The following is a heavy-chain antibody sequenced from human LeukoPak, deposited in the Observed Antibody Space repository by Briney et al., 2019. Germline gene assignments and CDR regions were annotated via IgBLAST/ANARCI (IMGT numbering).Heavy chain of an antibody. V-gene: IGHV4-38-2*02. J-gene: IGHJ6*03. CDR2: IFYTGST. D-gene: IGHD6-13*01. CDR3: ARLYSNNWSVRYYYMDV. CDR1: GYSISSGYW. Sequence: SETLSLTCIVSGYSISSGYWWSWIRQPPGKELEWIGTIFYTGSTYYDPSLRSRVTISADTPKKQFSLRLSSVTAADTAVYYCARLYSNNWSVRYYYMDVWGKGTTVTVSS.